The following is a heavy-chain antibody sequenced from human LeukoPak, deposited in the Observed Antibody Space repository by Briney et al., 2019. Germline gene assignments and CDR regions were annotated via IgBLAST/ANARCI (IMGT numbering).Heavy chain of an antibody. V-gene: IGHV3-33*01. CDR2: IWYDGSNK. CDR1: GFTFSSYG. CDR3: ARHVRYYDSSGYYFDY. Sequence: GRSLRLSCAASGFTFSSYGMHWVRQAPGKGLEWVAVIWYDGSNKYYADSVKGRFTISRDNSKNTLYLQMNSLRAEDTAVYYCARHVRYYDSSGYYFDYWGQGTLVAVSS. J-gene: IGHJ4*02. D-gene: IGHD3-22*01.